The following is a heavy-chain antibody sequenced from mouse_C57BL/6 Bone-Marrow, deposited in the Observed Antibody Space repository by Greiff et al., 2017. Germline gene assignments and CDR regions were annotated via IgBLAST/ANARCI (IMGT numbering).Heavy chain of an antibody. Sequence: EVKLVESGGGLVKPGGSLKLSCAASGFTFSSYAMSWVRLTPEKRLEWVATISDGGSYTYYPDNVKGRFTISRDNAKNNLYLQMSHLKSEDTAMYYCARDNPYYYAMDYWGQGTSVTVSS. J-gene: IGHJ4*01. V-gene: IGHV5-4*01. CDR2: ISDGGSYT. CDR3: ARDNPYYYAMDY. CDR1: GFTFSSYA.